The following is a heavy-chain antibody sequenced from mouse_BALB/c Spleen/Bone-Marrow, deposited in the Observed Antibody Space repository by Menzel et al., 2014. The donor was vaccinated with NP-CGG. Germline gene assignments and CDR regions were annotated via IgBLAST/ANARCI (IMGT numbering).Heavy chain of an antibody. CDR2: INPSSNYT. CDR1: GYTFTSYT. D-gene: IGHD6-2*01. V-gene: IGHV1-4*01. J-gene: IGHJ2*01. CDR3: ARVLRWSLDY. Sequence: VQLQQSGAELARPGASVKMSCKASGYTFTSYTMHWVKQRPGQGLEWIGFINPSSNYTNCNQKFKDKATLTADKSSSTAYMQLSSLTSEDSAVYYCARVLRWSLDYWGQGTTLTVSS.